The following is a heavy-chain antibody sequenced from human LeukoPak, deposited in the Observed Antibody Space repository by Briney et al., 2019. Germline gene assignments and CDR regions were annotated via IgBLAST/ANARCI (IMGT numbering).Heavy chain of an antibody. CDR1: GFTFSSYT. Sequence: GGSLRLSCAASGFTFSSYTMYWVRQAPGKGLEWVAVISYDGSNKYYADSVKGRFTISRDNAKNSVYLQMSSLRDEDTAVYYCARDLGPIDFWGQGTLVTVSS. V-gene: IGHV3-30-3*01. D-gene: IGHD3/OR15-3a*01. CDR2: ISYDGSNK. CDR3: ARDLGPIDF. J-gene: IGHJ4*02.